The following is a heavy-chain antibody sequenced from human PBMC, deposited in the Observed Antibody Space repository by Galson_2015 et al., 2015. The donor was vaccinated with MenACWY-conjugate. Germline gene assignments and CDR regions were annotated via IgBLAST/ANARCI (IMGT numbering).Heavy chain of an antibody. Sequence: SVKVSCKASGYSFTSHGVGWVRQAPGQGLEWLGWISGYNGNTNYAQKFQDRVSMTTDTSTATAYMELRSLRSDDTAVYYCARVPGTFFFQFWGQGTLVTVS. V-gene: IGHV1-18*01. CDR3: ARVPGTFFFQF. CDR2: ISGYNGNT. CDR1: GYSFTSHG. J-gene: IGHJ1*01. D-gene: IGHD3-3*01.